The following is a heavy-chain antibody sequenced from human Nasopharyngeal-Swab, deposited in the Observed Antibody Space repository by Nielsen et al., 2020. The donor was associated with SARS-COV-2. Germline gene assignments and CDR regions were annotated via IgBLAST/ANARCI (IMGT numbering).Heavy chain of an antibody. CDR1: GYTFTKYL. CDR3: AKKRSPRHSVDV. Sequence: ASVKVSCKATGYTFTKYLIHWLRRAPGQGLEWLGRIHPSNGVVNYAQEFEGRVTFSRDTSINTVFMEVHRLTSDDSAIYYCAKKRSPRHSVDVWGEGTTVTVSS. D-gene: IGHD3-10*01. V-gene: IGHV1-2*06. CDR2: IHPSNGVV. J-gene: IGHJ6*04.